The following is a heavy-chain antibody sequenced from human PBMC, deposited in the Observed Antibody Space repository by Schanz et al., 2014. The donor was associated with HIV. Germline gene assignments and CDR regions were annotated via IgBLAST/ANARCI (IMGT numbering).Heavy chain of an antibody. CDR3: ARPTPIYGSGSGYLDYYGMDV. V-gene: IGHV3-74*01. CDR2: INSDGSST. D-gene: IGHD3-10*01. Sequence: EVQLVESGGGLVQPGGSLRLSCAASGFTFSSYRMHRVRQAPGKGLVWVSRINSDGSSTSYADSVKGRFTISRDNAKNTLYLQMNSLRVEDTAVYYCARPTPIYGSGSGYLDYYGMDVWGQGTTVTVSS. J-gene: IGHJ6*02. CDR1: GFTFSSYR.